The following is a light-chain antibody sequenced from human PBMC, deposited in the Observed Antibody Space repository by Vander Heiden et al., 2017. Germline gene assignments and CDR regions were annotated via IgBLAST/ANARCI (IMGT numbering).Light chain of an antibody. CDR1: SSNIGAGYD. Sequence: QSVLPHPPPASAAPGQRGTISCTWSSSNIGAGYDVHWYQQLPGTAPKLLIYGNSNRPSGVPDRFSGSKSGTSASLAITGLQAEDEADYYCQSYDSSLSVVVFGGGTKLTVL. CDR3: QSYDSSLSVVV. CDR2: GNS. J-gene: IGLJ2*01. V-gene: IGLV1-40*01.